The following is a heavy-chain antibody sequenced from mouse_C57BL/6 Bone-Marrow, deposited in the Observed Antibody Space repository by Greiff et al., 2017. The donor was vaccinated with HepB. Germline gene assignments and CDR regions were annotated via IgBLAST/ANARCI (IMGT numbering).Heavy chain of an antibody. D-gene: IGHD1-1*01. Sequence: EVKLVESGPELVKPGASVKISCKASGYSFTGYYMNWVKQSPEKSLEWIGEINPSTGGTTYNQKFKAKATLTVDKSSSTAYMQLKSLTSEDSAVYYCARGFTTVVAPLFDYWGQGTTLTVSS. V-gene: IGHV1-42*01. J-gene: IGHJ2*01. CDR3: ARGFTTVVAPLFDY. CDR2: INPSTGGT. CDR1: GYSFTGYY.